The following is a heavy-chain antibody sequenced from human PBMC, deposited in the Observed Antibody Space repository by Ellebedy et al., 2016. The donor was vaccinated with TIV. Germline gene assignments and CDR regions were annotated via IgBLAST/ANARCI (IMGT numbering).Heavy chain of an antibody. CDR2: IIPIFGTA. CDR3: AREYCSGGSCLVWYFDL. V-gene: IGHV1-69*13. Sequence: SVKVSCXASGGTFSSYAISWVRQAPGQGLEWMGGIIPIFGTANYAQKFQGRVTITADESTSTAYMELSSLRSEDTAVYYCAREYCSGGSCLVWYFDLWGRGTLVTVSS. D-gene: IGHD2-15*01. J-gene: IGHJ2*01. CDR1: GGTFSSYA.